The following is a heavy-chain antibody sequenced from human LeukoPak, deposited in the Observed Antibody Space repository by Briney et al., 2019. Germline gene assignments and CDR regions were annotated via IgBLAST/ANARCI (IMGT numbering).Heavy chain of an antibody. Sequence: ASVRVSCKASGYPFTGYFMHWVRQAPGQGPEWMGWINPNNGGTKFAEKFQGRITMTRDTSIRTAYMELSRLTSDDTAVYYCARISVAGVGARPEDDSWGQGTPVAVSS. CDR3: ARISVAGVGARPEDDS. CDR1: GYPFTGYF. V-gene: IGHV1-2*02. CDR2: INPNNGGT. D-gene: IGHD6-19*01. J-gene: IGHJ4*02.